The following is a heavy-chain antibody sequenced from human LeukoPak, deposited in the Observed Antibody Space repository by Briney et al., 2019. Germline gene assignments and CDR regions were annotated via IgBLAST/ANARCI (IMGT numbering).Heavy chain of an antibody. CDR3: ASVRSGYHFDY. J-gene: IGHJ4*02. CDR1: VGSISRDDYY. D-gene: IGHD3-3*01. V-gene: IGHV4-30-4*01. CDR2: IYHTGST. Sequence: SQTLSLTCSVSVGSISRDDYYWSWIRQPPGKGLEWIAYIYHTGSTYYNPSLKSRVTMSVDTSKNQFSLNLNSVTAADTAVYYCASVRSGYHFDYWGQGTLVTVSS.